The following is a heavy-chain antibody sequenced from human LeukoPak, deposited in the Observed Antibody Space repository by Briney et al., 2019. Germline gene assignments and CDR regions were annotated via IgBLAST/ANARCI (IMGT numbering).Heavy chain of an antibody. CDR2: ISYDGSNK. CDR1: GFTFSSYA. V-gene: IGHV3-30-3*01. J-gene: IGHJ3*02. D-gene: IGHD4-17*01. Sequence: PGGSLRLSCAASGFTFSSYAMHWVRQAPGKGLEWVAVISYDGSNKYYADSVKGRFTISRDNSKNTLYLQMNSLRAEDTAVYYCARVSTVKTDRDAFDIWGQGTMVTVSS. CDR3: ARVSTVKTDRDAFDI.